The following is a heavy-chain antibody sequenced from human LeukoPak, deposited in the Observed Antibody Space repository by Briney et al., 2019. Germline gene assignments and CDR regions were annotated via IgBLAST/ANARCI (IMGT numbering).Heavy chain of an antibody. CDR2: IIPIFGTG. Sequence: ASVKVSCKASGGTFSSYAISWVRQAPGQGLEWMGGIIPIFGTGNYAQKFQGRVTITTDESTTTAYMELSSLRSEDTAVYYCARSPRSSGYYDPDYWGQGNLVTVSS. CDR1: GGTFSSYA. V-gene: IGHV1-69*05. J-gene: IGHJ4*02. D-gene: IGHD3-22*01. CDR3: ARSPRSSGYYDPDY.